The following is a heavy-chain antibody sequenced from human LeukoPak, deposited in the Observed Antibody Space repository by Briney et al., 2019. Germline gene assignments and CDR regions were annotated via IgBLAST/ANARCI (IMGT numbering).Heavy chain of an antibody. V-gene: IGHV4-4*07. CDR2: FYNSGTT. D-gene: IGHD2/OR15-2a*01. CDR1: GGSVSRHY. J-gene: IGHJ4*02. CDR3: ANSISMDFEY. Sequence: PSETLSLTCTVSGGSVSRHYWNWIRQPAGKGLEWIGRFYNSGTTDYNPSLESRVTISIDRSKNQFSLKLTSVTAADTAVYYCANSISMDFEYWGQGTLVTVSS.